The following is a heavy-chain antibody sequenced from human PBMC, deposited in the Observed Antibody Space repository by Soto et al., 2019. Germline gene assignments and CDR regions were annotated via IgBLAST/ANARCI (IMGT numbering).Heavy chain of an antibody. J-gene: IGHJ4*02. V-gene: IGHV4-39*01. CDR2: IYYSGST. Sequence: SETLSLTCTVSGGSISSSSYYWGWIRQPPGKGLEWIGSIYYSGSTYYNPSLKSRVTISVDTSKNQFSLKLSSVTAAVTAVYYCARVGSVYYYILTGYPPYWGQGTLVTVSS. CDR1: GGSISSSSYY. D-gene: IGHD3-9*01. CDR3: ARVGSVYYYILTGYPPY.